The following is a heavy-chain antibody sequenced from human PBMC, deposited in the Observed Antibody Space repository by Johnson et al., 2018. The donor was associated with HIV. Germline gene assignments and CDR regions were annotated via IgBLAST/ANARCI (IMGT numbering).Heavy chain of an antibody. CDR2: INWNGGRT. V-gene: IGHV3-20*04. CDR3: ARGGPYSSGWSGAGAFDI. CDR1: GFTFDDYG. Sequence: VQLVESGGGVVRPGGSLRVSCAASGFTFDDYGMSWVRQAPGKGLEWVSGINWNGGRTGYADSVKGRFTISRDNAKNSLYLQMNTLRAEDTALYYCARGGPYSSGWSGAGAFDIWGQGTMVTVSS. D-gene: IGHD6-19*01. J-gene: IGHJ3*02.